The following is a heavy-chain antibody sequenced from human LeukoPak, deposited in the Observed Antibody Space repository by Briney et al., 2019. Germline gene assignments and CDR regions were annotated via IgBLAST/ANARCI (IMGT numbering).Heavy chain of an antibody. D-gene: IGHD3-10*01. V-gene: IGHV3-48*03. J-gene: IGHJ4*02. Sequence: GGSLRLSCAASGFTFSSYEMNWVRQARGKGLEWVSYISSSGSTIYYADSVKGRFTISRDNAKDSLYLQMNSLRAEDTAVYYCARGKVSKLWFGELWPLDYWGQGTLVTVSS. CDR2: ISSSGSTI. CDR1: GFTFSSYE. CDR3: ARGKVSKLWFGELWPLDY.